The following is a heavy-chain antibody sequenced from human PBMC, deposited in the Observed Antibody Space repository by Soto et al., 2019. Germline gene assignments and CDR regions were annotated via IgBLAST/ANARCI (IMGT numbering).Heavy chain of an antibody. D-gene: IGHD2-21*02. CDR3: PRDGRGLGRLSLFEY. J-gene: IGHJ4*02. Sequence: PWGSLRVACASSVFNVNIDYMTWVRQTLGKGLEWVASIYSGETTYYADSVRGRFTISSDKSKNTLYFQLSSLRIEDTALYYCPRDGRGLGRLSLFEYWGQGVLVTVSS. CDR1: VFNVNIDY. CDR2: IYSGETT. V-gene: IGHV3-53*01.